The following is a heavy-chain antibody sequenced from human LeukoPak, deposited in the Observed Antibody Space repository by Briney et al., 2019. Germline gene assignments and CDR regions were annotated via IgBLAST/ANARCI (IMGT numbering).Heavy chain of an antibody. CDR1: GFTFRTYS. CDR3: AKGGGDDYFYYYMDV. CDR2: IRDSSITL. Sequence: SGGSLRLSCAASGFTFRTYSMNWVRQAPGKGLEWVAHIRDSSITLYADSVKGRFTISRDNAKNSLYLQMNSLRAEDTALYYCAKGGGDDYFYYYMDVWGKGTTVTVSS. J-gene: IGHJ6*03. D-gene: IGHD3-10*01. V-gene: IGHV3-48*01.